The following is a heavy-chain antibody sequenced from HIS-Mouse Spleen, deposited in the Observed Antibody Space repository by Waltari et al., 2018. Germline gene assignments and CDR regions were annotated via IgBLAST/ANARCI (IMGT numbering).Heavy chain of an antibody. CDR3: ARGLLKDDAFDI. J-gene: IGHJ3*02. Sequence: QVQLVQSGAEVKKPGASVKVSCKASGYTFTSYEFNWARQANGQGLEWMGWMNPNSGNTGYAQKFQGRVTMTRNTSISTAYMELSSLRSEDTAVYYCARGLLKDDAFDIWGQGTMVTVSS. CDR1: GYTFTSYE. V-gene: IGHV1-8*01. D-gene: IGHD3-9*01. CDR2: MNPNSGNT.